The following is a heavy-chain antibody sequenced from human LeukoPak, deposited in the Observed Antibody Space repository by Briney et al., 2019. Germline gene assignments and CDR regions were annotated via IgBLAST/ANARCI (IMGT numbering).Heavy chain of an antibody. CDR1: GFTFSSYE. CDR3: ARDRSGYPLNYFDY. J-gene: IGHJ4*02. CDR2: VSSSGSTI. Sequence: GGSLRLSCAASGFTFSSYEMNWVRQAPGKGLEWVSYVSSSGSTIYYADSVKGRFTISRDNAKNSLYLQMNSLRAEDTAVYYCARDRSGYPLNYFDYWGQGTLVTVSS. D-gene: IGHD3-3*01. V-gene: IGHV3-48*03.